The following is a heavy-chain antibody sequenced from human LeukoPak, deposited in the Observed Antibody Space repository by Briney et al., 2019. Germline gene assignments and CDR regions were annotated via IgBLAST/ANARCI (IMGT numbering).Heavy chain of an antibody. D-gene: IGHD6-19*01. Sequence: GGSLRLSCAASGFTFDDYAMHWVRQAPGKGLEWVSGFSWNSGSIGYADSVKGRFTISRDNAKNSLYLQMNSLRAEDTALYYCAKDISGWPTNAFDIWGQGTMVTVSS. CDR2: FSWNSGSI. CDR1: GFTFDDYA. CDR3: AKDISGWPTNAFDI. V-gene: IGHV3-9*01. J-gene: IGHJ3*02.